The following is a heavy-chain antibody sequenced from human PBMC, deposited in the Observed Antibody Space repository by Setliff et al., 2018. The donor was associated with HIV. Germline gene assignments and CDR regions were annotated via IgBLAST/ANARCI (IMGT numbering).Heavy chain of an antibody. D-gene: IGHD3-3*01. CDR1: GYSLTSYS. CDR2: INPNTGNP. J-gene: IGHJ6*03. CDR3: TRDHTPPPNYDFWSGQMDLRNIFYYMDV. Sequence: ASVKVSCKASGYSLTSYSINWVRQAPGQGLEWMGYINPNTGNPTYAQGFTGRFVFSVDTPVSTAYLQIFSLKAEDTAVYYCTRDHTPPPNYDFWSGQMDLRNIFYYMDVWGTGTPVTVSS. V-gene: IGHV7-4-1*01.